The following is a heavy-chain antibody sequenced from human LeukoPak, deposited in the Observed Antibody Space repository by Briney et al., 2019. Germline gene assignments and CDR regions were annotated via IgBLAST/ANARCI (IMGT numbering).Heavy chain of an antibody. CDR1: GSSISGSF. Sequence: PSETLSLTCTVSGSSISGSFWGWIRQPPGKGLEYIGSIYHSGITYYSPSLRGRVTMSVDTSENQFSLKLSSVTAADTAVYYCARRITMMESFDYWGQGTLVTVSS. CDR2: IYHSGIT. CDR3: ARRITMMESFDY. J-gene: IGHJ4*02. V-gene: IGHV4-38-2*02. D-gene: IGHD3-22*01.